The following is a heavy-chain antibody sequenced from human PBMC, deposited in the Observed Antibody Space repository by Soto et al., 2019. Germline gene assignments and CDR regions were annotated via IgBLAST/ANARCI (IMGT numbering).Heavy chain of an antibody. Sequence: GGSLRLSCAASGFTFSSYAMSWVRQAPGKGLEWVSAISGSGGSTYYADSVKGRFTISRDNSENTLYLQMNSLRAEDTAVYYWAKDRSWTPREYFQHWGQGTLVTVSS. CDR3: AKDRSWTPREYFQH. J-gene: IGHJ1*01. D-gene: IGHD3-3*01. V-gene: IGHV3-23*01. CDR2: ISGSGGST. CDR1: GFTFSSYA.